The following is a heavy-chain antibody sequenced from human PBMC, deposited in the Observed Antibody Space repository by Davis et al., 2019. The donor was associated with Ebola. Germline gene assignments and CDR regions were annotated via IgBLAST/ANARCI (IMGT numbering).Heavy chain of an antibody. D-gene: IGHD1-1*01. Sequence: ASVKVSCKASGYTFTNSGITWVRQAPGHGLEWMGWINPHNANTNYAQNVQGRVIMTSDTATTTAYMEVGSLRSHDPAVYYCARAQFPTTSDHWGQGNLVTVSS. CDR3: ARAQFPTTSDH. CDR1: GYTFTNSG. CDR2: INPHNANT. J-gene: IGHJ4*02. V-gene: IGHV1-18*04.